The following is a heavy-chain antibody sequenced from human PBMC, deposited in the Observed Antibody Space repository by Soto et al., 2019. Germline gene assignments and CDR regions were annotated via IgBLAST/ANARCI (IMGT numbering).Heavy chain of an antibody. Sequence: HPGGSLRLSCAASGFTFSSYAMYWVRQAPGKGLEYVSAISSNGGSTYYANSVKGRFTISRDNSKNTPYLQMGSLRAEDMAVYYCARGSSSSWYFVDYWGQGT. CDR2: ISSNGGST. V-gene: IGHV3-64*01. CDR1: GFTFSSYA. D-gene: IGHD6-13*01. CDR3: ARGSSSSWYFVDY. J-gene: IGHJ4*02.